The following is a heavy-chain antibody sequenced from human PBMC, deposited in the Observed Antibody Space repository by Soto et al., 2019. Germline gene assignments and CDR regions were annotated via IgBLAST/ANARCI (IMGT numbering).Heavy chain of an antibody. CDR2: INRSGST. CDR1: DGSMNSDSSY. Sequence: QLQLQESGPGLVKASETLSLTCRVSDGSMNSDSSYWGWIRQPPGKGLEWIGVINRSGSTYHNLSLKGRVTMSVDASRNQFSLELTSMTAADTAVYYCARLGGYVSVGYYYLWDSWGQGTLVTVSS. D-gene: IGHD3-22*01. J-gene: IGHJ4*02. CDR3: ARLGGYVSVGYYYLWDS. V-gene: IGHV4-39*01.